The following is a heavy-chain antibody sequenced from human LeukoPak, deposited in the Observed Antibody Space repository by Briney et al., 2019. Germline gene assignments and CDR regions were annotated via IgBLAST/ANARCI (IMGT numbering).Heavy chain of an antibody. CDR3: ARESSGWYWRFDP. CDR1: GYTFTSYA. CDR2: INAGNGNT. Sequence: AASVTVSCKASGYTFTSYAMHWGRHAPGQRLEWMGWINAGNGNTKYSQTFQGRVTITRDTSASTAYMELSSLRSEDTAVYYCARESSGWYWRFDPWGQGTLVTVSS. J-gene: IGHJ5*02. V-gene: IGHV1-3*01. D-gene: IGHD6-19*01.